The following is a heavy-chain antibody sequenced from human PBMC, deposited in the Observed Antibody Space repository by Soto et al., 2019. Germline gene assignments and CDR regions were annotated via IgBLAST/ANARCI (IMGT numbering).Heavy chain of an antibody. CDR1: GGAISSYY. J-gene: IGHJ6*02. V-gene: IGHV4-59*01. D-gene: IGHD5-18*01. Sequence: WETVSLTFTVSGGAISSYYCSWIRQPPVKGLEWIGYIDYSGSTNYNPSLKSRVTISVDTSKNQFSLKPSSVPAAETAVYSCARDTAMVNTSYYYFYGMDVWGPGTTVTVSS. CDR3: ARDTAMVNTSYYYFYGMDV. CDR2: IDYSGST.